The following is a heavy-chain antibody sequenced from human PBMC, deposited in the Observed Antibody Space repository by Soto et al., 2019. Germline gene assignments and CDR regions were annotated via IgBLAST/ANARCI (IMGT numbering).Heavy chain of an antibody. CDR3: AKYFSSDVYFDY. D-gene: IGHD3-9*01. CDR2: ISGSGDTK. Sequence: GGSLRLSCASSGFTFSSCSMNWVRQAPGKGLEWVSFISGSGDTKYYADSVKGRFTISRDDAKNSLYLQMSSLRDEDTAVYYCAKYFSSDVYFDYWGQGPLVTVSS. V-gene: IGHV3-48*02. J-gene: IGHJ4*02. CDR1: GFTFSSCS.